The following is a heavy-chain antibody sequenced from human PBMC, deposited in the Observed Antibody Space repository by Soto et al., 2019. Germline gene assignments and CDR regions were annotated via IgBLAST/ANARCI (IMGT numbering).Heavy chain of an antibody. J-gene: IGHJ3*02. D-gene: IGHD2-15*01. V-gene: IGHV5-51*03. CDR2: IYPGDSDT. CDR3: ARGGYCSGGSCYSRADAFDI. CDR1: GYSFTSYW. Sequence: EVQLVQSGAEVKKPGESLKISCKGSGYSFTSYWIGWVRQMPGKGLEWMGIIYPGDSDTRYSPSFQGQVTISADKSISTAYRQWSSLKASDTAMYYCARGGYCSGGSCYSRADAFDIWGQGTMVTVSS.